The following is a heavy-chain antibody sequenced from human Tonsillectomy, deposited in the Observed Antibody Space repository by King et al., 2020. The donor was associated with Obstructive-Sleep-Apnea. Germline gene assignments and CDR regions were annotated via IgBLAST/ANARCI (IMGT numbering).Heavy chain of an antibody. CDR1: GFMYSSYW. CDR2: IKQEGSDK. V-gene: IGHV3-7*03. CDR3: VRGCGRASCPYFFDS. D-gene: IGHD2-2*01. J-gene: IGHJ4*02. Sequence: VQLVESGGGLVQPGGSLRLSCAASGFMYSSYWMSWVRQTPAKGLEWVATIKQEGSDKYYVDSVKGRCTFSRDKAKDPLYLQMNSLTAEDTAVYYCVRGCGRASCPYFFDSWGQGALVIVSS.